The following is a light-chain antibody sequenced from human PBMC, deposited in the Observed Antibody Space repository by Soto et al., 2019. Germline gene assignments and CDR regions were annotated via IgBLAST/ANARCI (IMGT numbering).Light chain of an antibody. Sequence: DIQMTQSPSTLSASVGDRVTITCRASQSISRWLAWYQQKPGKAPNLLIFDASSFQSGVPSRYSGSGSGTEFTLTIISLQPDDFATYYCQQGGTFGPGTKVDIK. CDR1: QSISRW. J-gene: IGKJ3*01. V-gene: IGKV1-5*01. CDR2: DAS. CDR3: QQGGT.